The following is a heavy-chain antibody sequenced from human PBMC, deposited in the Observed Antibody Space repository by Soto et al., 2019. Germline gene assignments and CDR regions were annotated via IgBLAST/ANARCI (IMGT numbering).Heavy chain of an antibody. J-gene: IGHJ5*02. CDR1: GGSFSGYY. CDR2: INHSGST. CDR3: ARGRIAVAGTARHNWFDP. V-gene: IGHV4-34*01. D-gene: IGHD6-19*01. Sequence: QVQLQQWGAGLLKPSETLSLTCAVSGGSFSGYYWRWIRQPPGQGLEWIGEINHSGSTNYNPSLQSRVTILVDTSKNQFSLKLSSVTAADTAVYYCARGRIAVAGTARHNWFDPWGQGTLVTVSS.